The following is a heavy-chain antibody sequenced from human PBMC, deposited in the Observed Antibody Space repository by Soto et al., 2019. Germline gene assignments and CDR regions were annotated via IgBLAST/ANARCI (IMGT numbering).Heavy chain of an antibody. CDR3: AKDRLTYYDYIWGTARDY. CDR2: ISGSGGST. D-gene: IGHD3-16*01. CDR1: GFTFSSYA. V-gene: IGHV3-23*01. Sequence: EVQLLESGGGLVQPGGSLRLSCAASGFTFSSYAMSWVRQAPGKGLEWVSAISGSGGSTYYADSVKGRFTISRDNSKNTLYLQMNSLRAEDTAVYYWAKDRLTYYDYIWGTARDYWGQGTLVTVSS. J-gene: IGHJ4*02.